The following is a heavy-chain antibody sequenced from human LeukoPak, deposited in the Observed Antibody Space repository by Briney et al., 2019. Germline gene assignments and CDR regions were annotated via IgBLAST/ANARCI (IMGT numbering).Heavy chain of an antibody. CDR3: ARYETEYDFWSGYYTGYHY. Sequence: SETLSLTCAVYGGSFSGYYWSWIRQPPGKGLEWIGEINHSGSTNYNPSLESRVTISVDTSKNQFSLKLSSVTAADTAVYYCARYETEYDFWSGYYTGYHYWGQGTLVTVSS. J-gene: IGHJ4*02. CDR2: INHSGST. V-gene: IGHV4-34*01. CDR1: GGSFSGYY. D-gene: IGHD3-3*01.